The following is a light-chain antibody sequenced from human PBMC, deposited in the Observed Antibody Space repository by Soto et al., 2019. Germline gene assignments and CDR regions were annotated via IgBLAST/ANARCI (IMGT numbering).Light chain of an antibody. V-gene: IGKV1-39*01. CDR1: QSISSY. CDR2: AAS. CDR3: QQSYSTPRT. Sequence: IHMTHSPSSLAASLGGIVTITFRASQSISSYLNWYQQKPGKAPKLLIYAASSLQSGVPSRFSGSGSGTDFPLTIRSLQPEDFATYYCQQSYSTPRTFGQGTQVDIK. J-gene: IGKJ1*01.